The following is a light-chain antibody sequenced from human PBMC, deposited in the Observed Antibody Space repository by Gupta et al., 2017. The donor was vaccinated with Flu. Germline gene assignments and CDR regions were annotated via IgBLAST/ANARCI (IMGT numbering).Light chain of an antibody. J-gene: IGLJ3*02. CDR3: VRYRHSGTWV. V-gene: IGLV8-61*01. CDR1: SGSVRTSYY. Sequence: VVTQEPSFFVSPGWTVTLTCGLSSGSVRTSYYASWYHQTPGQAPRTLIYSTNTRSSGVPDRFSGSIRGNKAALTIAGAQADDESDYYCVRYRHSGTWVFGGGTKLTVL. CDR2: STN.